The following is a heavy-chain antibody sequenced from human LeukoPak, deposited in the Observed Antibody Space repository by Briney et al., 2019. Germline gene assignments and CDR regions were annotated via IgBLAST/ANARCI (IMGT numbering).Heavy chain of an antibody. CDR2: IIPIFGTA. CDR1: GGTFSSYA. V-gene: IGHV1-69*13. CDR3: ARSETDDYYYYGMDV. Sequence: SVKVSCKASGGTFSSYAISWVRQAPGQGLEWMGGIIPIFGTANYAQEFQGRVTITADESTSTAYMELSSLRSEDTAVYYCARSETDDYYYYGMDVWGKGTTVTVSS. J-gene: IGHJ6*04.